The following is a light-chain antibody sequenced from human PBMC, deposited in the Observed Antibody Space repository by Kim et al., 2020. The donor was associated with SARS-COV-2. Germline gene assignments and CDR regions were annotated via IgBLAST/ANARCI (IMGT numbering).Light chain of an antibody. CDR3: QSYDSNNRHAV. V-gene: IGLV6-57*02. J-gene: IGLJ7*01. CDR1: SGGIVGNF. Sequence: VNTSCTGGSGGIVGNFVQWYRQLPGNAPPTDIYEDSQRASGVPVRFSGSIDSSSISAALAISGLKTEDEADYYCQSYDSNNRHAVFGGGTQMTVL. CDR2: EDS.